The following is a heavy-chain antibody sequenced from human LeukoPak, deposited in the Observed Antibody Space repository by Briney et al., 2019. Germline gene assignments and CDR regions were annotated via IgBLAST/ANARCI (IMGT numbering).Heavy chain of an antibody. J-gene: IGHJ4*02. V-gene: IGHV3-23*01. CDR1: GFTFSSYG. D-gene: IGHD3-10*01. CDR2: ISIGGDSM. Sequence: GGSLRLSCAASGFTFSSYGMHWVRQAPGRGLEWVSSISIGGDSMNYADSVKGRFTISRDNSKNTVNLQMNSLRAEDTALYYCARGRAGDWGQGTLVTVSS. CDR3: ARGRAGD.